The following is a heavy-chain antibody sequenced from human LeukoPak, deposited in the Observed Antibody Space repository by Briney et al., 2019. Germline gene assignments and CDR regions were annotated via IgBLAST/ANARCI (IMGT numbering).Heavy chain of an antibody. CDR3: ARAYSSSLPPYYYYYYYMDV. CDR2: INHSGST. V-gene: IGHV4-34*01. J-gene: IGHJ6*03. D-gene: IGHD6-13*01. Sequence: SETLSLTCAVYGGSFRGYYWSWIRQPPGKGLEWIGEINHSGSTNYNPSLKSRVTISVDTSKNQSSLKLSSVTAADTAVYYCARAYSSSLPPYYYYYYYMDVWGKGTTVTVSS. CDR1: GGSFRGYY.